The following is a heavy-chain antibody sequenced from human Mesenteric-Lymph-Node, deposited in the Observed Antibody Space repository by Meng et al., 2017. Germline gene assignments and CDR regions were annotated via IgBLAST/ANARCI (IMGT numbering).Heavy chain of an antibody. Sequence: GGSLRLSCAASGFTVSSNYMSWVRQAPGKGLEWVSVIYSGGSTYYADSVKGRFTISRHNSKNTLYLQMNSLRAEDTAVYYCARGRRRGYSYWTDYWGQGTLVTVSS. J-gene: IGHJ4*02. CDR2: IYSGGST. CDR3: ARGRRRGYSYWTDY. V-gene: IGHV3-53*04. CDR1: GFTVSSNY. D-gene: IGHD5-18*01.